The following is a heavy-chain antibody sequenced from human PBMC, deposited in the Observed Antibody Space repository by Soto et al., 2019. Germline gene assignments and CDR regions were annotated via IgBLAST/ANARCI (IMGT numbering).Heavy chain of an antibody. CDR2: LYRGGST. D-gene: IGHD3-10*01. Sequence: EVQLVETGGGLIQPGGSLRLSCAASGLTVSTNYMNWVRQAPGKGLEWVSVLYRGGSTYYADSVQGRFSISRDNSKNTLYLQMSSLRAEDTAVYYCARDSELHTGMDVWGQGTTVTVSS. V-gene: IGHV3-53*02. CDR3: ARDSELHTGMDV. J-gene: IGHJ6*02. CDR1: GLTVSTNY.